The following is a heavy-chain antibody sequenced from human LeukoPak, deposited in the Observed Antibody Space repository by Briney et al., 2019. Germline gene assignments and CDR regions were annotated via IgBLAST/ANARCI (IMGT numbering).Heavy chain of an antibody. Sequence: SVKVSCKASRGTFSSYAISWVRQAPGQGLEWMGGIIPIFGTANYAQKFQGRVTITADESTSTAYMELSSLRSEDTAVYYCARVLTRGYNTKYYFDYWGQGTLVTVSS. V-gene: IGHV1-69*13. CDR1: RGTFSSYA. CDR2: IIPIFGTA. CDR3: ARVLTRGYNTKYYFDY. J-gene: IGHJ4*02. D-gene: IGHD5-24*01.